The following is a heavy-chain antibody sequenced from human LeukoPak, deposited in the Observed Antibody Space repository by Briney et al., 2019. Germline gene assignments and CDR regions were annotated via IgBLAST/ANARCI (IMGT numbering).Heavy chain of an antibody. V-gene: IGHV1-46*01. CDR3: ARAYLNFSPTNYYDSSGYYFFDY. D-gene: IGHD3-22*01. J-gene: IGHJ4*02. CDR1: GYTFTCYY. Sequence: ASVKVSCKASGYTFTCYYMHWVRQAPGQGLEWMGIINPSGGSTSYAQKFQGRVTMTRDTSTSTVYMELSSLRSEDTAVYYCARAYLNFSPTNYYDSSGYYFFDYWGQGTLVTVSS. CDR2: INPSGGST.